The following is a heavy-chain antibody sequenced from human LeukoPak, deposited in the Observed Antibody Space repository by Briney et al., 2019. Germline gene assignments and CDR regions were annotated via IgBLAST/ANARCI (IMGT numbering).Heavy chain of an antibody. D-gene: IGHD7-27*01. J-gene: IGHJ6*03. CDR1: GYTFTSYD. CDR3: ARAEKPNWGNYYYYCMDV. Sequence: VASVKVSCKASGYTFTSYDINWVRQATGQGLEWMGWMNPNSGNTGYAQKFQGRVTMTTDTSTTTAYMELRGLRSDDTAVYYCARAEKPNWGNYYYYCMDVWGKGTTVTVS. V-gene: IGHV1-8*01. CDR2: MNPNSGNT.